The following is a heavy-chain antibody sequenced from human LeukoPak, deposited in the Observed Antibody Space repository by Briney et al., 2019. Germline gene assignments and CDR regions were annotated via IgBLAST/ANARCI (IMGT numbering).Heavy chain of an antibody. Sequence: SETLSLTCAVYGGSFSGYYWSWIRQPPGKGLEWIGEINHSGSTNYNPSLKSRVTISVDTSKNQFSLKLSSVTAADTAVYYCAIRRNTIRAVVSFGAFDICGQGTMVTVSS. J-gene: IGHJ3*02. V-gene: IGHV4-34*01. D-gene: IGHD3-3*01. CDR3: AIRRNTIRAVVSFGAFDI. CDR2: INHSGST. CDR1: GGSFSGYY.